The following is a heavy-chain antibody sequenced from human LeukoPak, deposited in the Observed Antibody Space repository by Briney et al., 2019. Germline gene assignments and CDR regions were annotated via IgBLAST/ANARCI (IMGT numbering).Heavy chain of an antibody. CDR1: GFTFSNYE. Sequence: GGSLRLSCAASGFTFSNYEMNWDRQAPGKGLEWVSYISSSGDIIYYAASVKGRFTISRDNAKNSLYLQMNSLRAEDTAVYYCARGWFDFWGQGTLVTVSS. J-gene: IGHJ4*02. CDR3: ARGWFDF. V-gene: IGHV3-48*03. CDR2: ISSSGDII.